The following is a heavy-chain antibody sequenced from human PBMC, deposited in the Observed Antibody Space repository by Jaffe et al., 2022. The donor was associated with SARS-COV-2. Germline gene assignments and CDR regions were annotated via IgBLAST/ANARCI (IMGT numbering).Heavy chain of an antibody. CDR2: IYYSGST. D-gene: IGHD3-22*01. Sequence: QLQLQESGPGLVKPSETLSLTCTVSGGSISSSSYYWGWIRQPPGKGLEWIGSIYYSGSTYYNPSLKSRVTISVDTSKNQFSLKLSSVTAADTAVYYCARHDHDSSGYYHIDYWGQGTLVTVSS. CDR1: GGSISSSSYY. V-gene: IGHV4-39*01. J-gene: IGHJ4*02. CDR3: ARHDHDSSGYYHIDY.